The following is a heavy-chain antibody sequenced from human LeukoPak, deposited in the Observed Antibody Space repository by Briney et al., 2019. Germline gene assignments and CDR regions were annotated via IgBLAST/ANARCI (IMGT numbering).Heavy chain of an antibody. CDR2: IYTSGST. Sequence: SETLSLTCTVSGGSISSGSYYWSWIRQPAGKGLEWIGRIYTSGSTNYDPSLKSRVTISVDTSKNQFSLKLSSVTAADTAVYYCARVGGNGAFDIWGQGTMVTVSS. V-gene: IGHV4-61*02. CDR3: ARVGGNGAFDI. CDR1: GGSISSGSYY. D-gene: IGHD4-23*01. J-gene: IGHJ3*02.